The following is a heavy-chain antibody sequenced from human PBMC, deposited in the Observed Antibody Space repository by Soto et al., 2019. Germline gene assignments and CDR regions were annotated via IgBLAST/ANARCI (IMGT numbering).Heavy chain of an antibody. D-gene: IGHD4-17*01. Sequence: QVQLVQSGAEVKKPGASVKVSCKASGYTFTSFVMHWVRQAPGQRLEWMGSINAGNGNTRYSQKFQGRVIITRDTSASTAYMELYNLRSEGPAVFYCARDGLPPYWYFERWGRGTLVTVSS. CDR1: GYTFTSFV. CDR3: ARDGLPPYWYFER. CDR2: INAGNGNT. J-gene: IGHJ2*01. V-gene: IGHV1-3*01.